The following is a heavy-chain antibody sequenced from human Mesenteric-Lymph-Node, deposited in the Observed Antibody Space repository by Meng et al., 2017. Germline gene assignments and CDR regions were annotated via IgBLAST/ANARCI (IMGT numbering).Heavy chain of an antibody. CDR2: INTDGGSI. D-gene: IGHD1-7*01. CDR1: GFTFSPYW. Sequence: GESLKISCEASGFTFSPYWMHWVRQAPGKELVRFSRINTDGGSISYAGSVGGRFTISRDNAKNTLYLQMDSLRAEDTAVYYCARDFTGTPSYYYYGMDVWGPGTTVTVSS. V-gene: IGHV3-74*01. CDR3: ARDFTGTPSYYYYGMDV. J-gene: IGHJ6*02.